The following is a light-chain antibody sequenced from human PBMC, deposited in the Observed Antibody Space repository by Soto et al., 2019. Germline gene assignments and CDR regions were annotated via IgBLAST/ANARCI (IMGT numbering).Light chain of an antibody. CDR2: KAF. V-gene: IGKV1-5*03. Sequence: DIQMTQSPSTLSASVGDRVTITCRASQSISSWLAWYQQKPGKAPNLLIYKAFTLESGVPSRFSGSGSGTEFTLTISSLQPDDFATYYCQRYSTFGQGTKVEVK. CDR1: QSISSW. CDR3: QRYST. J-gene: IGKJ1*01.